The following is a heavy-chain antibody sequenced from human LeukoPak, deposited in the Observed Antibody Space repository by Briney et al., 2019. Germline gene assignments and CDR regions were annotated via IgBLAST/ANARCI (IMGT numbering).Heavy chain of an antibody. Sequence: SETLSLTCAVYGGPFSGYYWSWIRQPPGKGLEWIGEINHSGSTNYNPSLKSRVTISVDTSKNQFSLKLSSVTAADTAVYYCARGQGMYDWFDPWGQGTLVTVSS. CDR1: GGPFSGYY. J-gene: IGHJ5*02. V-gene: IGHV4-34*01. CDR3: ARGQGMYDWFDP. D-gene: IGHD2-8*01. CDR2: INHSGST.